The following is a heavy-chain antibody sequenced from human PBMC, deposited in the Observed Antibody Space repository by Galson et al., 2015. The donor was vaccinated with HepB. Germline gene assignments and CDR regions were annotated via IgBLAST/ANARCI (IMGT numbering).Heavy chain of an antibody. CDR1: GFTFSSYA. V-gene: IGHV3-23*01. D-gene: IGHD4-17*01. Sequence: SLRLSCAASGFTFSSYAMSWVRQAPGKGLEWVSVISASGGRTYYADSVKGRFTISRDNSNNTLYLQMNSLRAEDTAVYSCAKNYGDYANDAFDIWGQGIMVTVSS. J-gene: IGHJ3*02. CDR2: ISASGGRT. CDR3: AKNYGDYANDAFDI.